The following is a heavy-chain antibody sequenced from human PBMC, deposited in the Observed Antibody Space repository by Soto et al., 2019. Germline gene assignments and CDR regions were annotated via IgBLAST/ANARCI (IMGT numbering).Heavy chain of an antibody. CDR3: ARDPTLTYHYGWGSIGP. Sequence: PSETPSLTCTVSCGSTTSDYWSWIRQPPGKGLEWIGSIYHSGSTYYNPSLTRRVTISVATAKNQFPPKLSSGTAADTAVYYWARDPTLTYHYGWGSIGPWAQGTLVTVPS. J-gene: IGHJ5*02. CDR1: CGSTTSDY. V-gene: IGHV4-38-2*02. CDR2: IYHSGST. D-gene: IGHD3-10*01.